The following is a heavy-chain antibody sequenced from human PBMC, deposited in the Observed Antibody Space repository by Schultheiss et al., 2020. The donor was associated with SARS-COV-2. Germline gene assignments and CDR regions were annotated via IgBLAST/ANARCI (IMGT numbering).Heavy chain of an antibody. CDR1: GFTFSSYA. Sequence: GGSLRLSCAASGFTFSSYAMSWVRQTPGTGLEWVSALTGTGGDTYYADSVKGRFTISRDNAKNSLFLQMNSLRAEDTAVYYCARGGRKAVAAVDYWGQGTLVTVSS. J-gene: IGHJ4*02. CDR2: LTGTGGDT. CDR3: ARGGRKAVAAVDY. D-gene: IGHD6-19*01. V-gene: IGHV3-23*01.